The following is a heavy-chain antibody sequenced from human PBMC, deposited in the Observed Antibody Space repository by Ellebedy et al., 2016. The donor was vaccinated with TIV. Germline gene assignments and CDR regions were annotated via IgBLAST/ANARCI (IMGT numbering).Heavy chain of an antibody. V-gene: IGHV3-74*01. CDR1: GFTFSSYW. J-gene: IGHJ4*02. CDR3: ARDDTRLSSPNDY. CDR2: INSDGSST. D-gene: IGHD6-13*01. Sequence: GESLKISCAASGFTFSSYWMHWVRQAPGKGLVWVSRINSDGSSTSYADSVKGRFTISRDNAKNTLYLQMNSLRAEDTAVYYCARDDTRLSSPNDYWGQGTLVTVSS.